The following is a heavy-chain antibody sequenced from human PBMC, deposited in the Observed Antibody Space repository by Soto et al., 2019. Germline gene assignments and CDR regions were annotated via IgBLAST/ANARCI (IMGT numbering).Heavy chain of an antibody. CDR2: LWFDGSNE. V-gene: IGHV3-33*06. CDR1: GFPFSRYD. CDR3: TKVPYASESLDSEEAPYGMDA. J-gene: IGHJ6*02. Sequence: QVQLVESGGGVVHPGRSLRLSCGASGFPFSRYDMHWVRQAPGKGLEWVAVLWFDGSNEYYADSVQGRFTISRDNSKNTLYLQLDSLRAEDTAVYYCTKVPYASESLDSEEAPYGMDAWGQGTMVTVSS. D-gene: IGHD3-10*01.